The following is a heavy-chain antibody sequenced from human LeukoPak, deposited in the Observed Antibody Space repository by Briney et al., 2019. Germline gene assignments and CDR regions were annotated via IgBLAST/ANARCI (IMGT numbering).Heavy chain of an antibody. CDR3: ASRTSYYDFWSGYYLGSYFDY. Sequence: PSEALSLTCTVSGGSISSSSYYWGWIRQPPGKGLEWIGSIYYSGSTYYNPSLKSRVTISVDTSKNQFSLKLSSVTAADTAVYYCASRTSYYDFWSGYYLGSYFDYWGQGTLVTVS. CDR2: IYYSGST. CDR1: GGSISSSSYY. J-gene: IGHJ4*02. V-gene: IGHV4-39*07. D-gene: IGHD3-3*01.